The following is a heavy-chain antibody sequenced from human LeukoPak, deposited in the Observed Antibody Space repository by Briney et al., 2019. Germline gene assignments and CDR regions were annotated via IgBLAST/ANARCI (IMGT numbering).Heavy chain of an antibody. CDR3: ARRYYDGNFYYYMDI. D-gene: IGHD3-22*01. Sequence: PSETLSLTCTVSGGSISSSSYYWGWIRQPPGKGLEWIGSIYYSGNTYYNPSLKSRVTISVDTSKKQFSLKLRSVTAADTAVYYCARRYYDGNFYYYMDIWGKGTTVTISS. CDR2: IYYSGNT. J-gene: IGHJ6*03. V-gene: IGHV4-39*01. CDR1: GGSISSSSYY.